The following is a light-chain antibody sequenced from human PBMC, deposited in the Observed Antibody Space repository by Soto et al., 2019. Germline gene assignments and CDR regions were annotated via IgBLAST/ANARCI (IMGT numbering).Light chain of an antibody. Sequence: EIVLRQSPGTLSLSPGGRATLSCRASQSVSSSYLAWYQQKPGQAPRLLIYGASRRATGIPDRFSGSGSGTDFTLTVSRLEPEDFAVYYCQQCGSSSWTFGQGTKVDIK. CDR1: QSVSSSY. CDR3: QQCGSSSWT. CDR2: GAS. V-gene: IGKV3-20*01. J-gene: IGKJ1*01.